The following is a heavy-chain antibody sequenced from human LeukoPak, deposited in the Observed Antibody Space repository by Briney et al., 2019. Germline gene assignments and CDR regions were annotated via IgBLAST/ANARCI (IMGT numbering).Heavy chain of an antibody. CDR1: GYTFTGYY. J-gene: IGHJ4*02. CDR2: INANSGGT. CDR3: AKAMGGNFYFDY. D-gene: IGHD4-23*01. V-gene: IGHV1-2*02. Sequence: ASVKVSCKASGYTFTGYYMHWVRQAPGQGLEWMGWINANSGGTNYAQKFQGRVTMTRDTSITTAYMELSRLRSDDTAVYYCAKAMGGNFYFDYWGQGTLVTVSS.